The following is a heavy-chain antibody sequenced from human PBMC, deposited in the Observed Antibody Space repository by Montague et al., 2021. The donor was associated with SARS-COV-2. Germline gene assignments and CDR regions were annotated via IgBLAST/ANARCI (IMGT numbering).Heavy chain of an antibody. V-gene: IGHV4-61*01. D-gene: IGHD5-24*01. CDR1: GGSVSSGSYY. CDR2: IHDIGITHFATGIT. J-gene: IGHJ4*02. Sequence: SETLSLTCTVSGGSVSSGSYYGSWIRQPPGKGLEWIGYIHDIGITHFATGITPYNPSLRTRVSISVDRSVNQFSLSLSSVTAADTAVDYCAGRDGYKRTMDYWGQGTLVTVSS. CDR3: AGRDGYKRTMDY.